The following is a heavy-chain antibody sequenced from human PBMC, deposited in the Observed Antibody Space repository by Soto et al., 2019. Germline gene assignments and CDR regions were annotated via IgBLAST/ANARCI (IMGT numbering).Heavy chain of an antibody. Sequence: GESLKISCKGSGYSFTSYWIGWVRQMPGKGLEWMGIIYPGDSDTRYSPSFQGQVTTSADKSISTAYLQWSSLKASDTAIYYCARTAAGGKSYKSGADGGPGNTVNVS. J-gene: IGHJ6*02. D-gene: IGHD6-13*01. V-gene: IGHV5-51*01. CDR3: ARTAAGGKSYKSGAD. CDR2: IYPGDSDT. CDR1: GYSFTSYW.